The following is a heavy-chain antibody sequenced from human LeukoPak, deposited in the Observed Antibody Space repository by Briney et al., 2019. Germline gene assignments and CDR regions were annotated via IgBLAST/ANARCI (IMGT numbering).Heavy chain of an antibody. CDR3: AGGAYSSSSFYYYYYMTS. J-gene: IGHJ6*03. CDR1: GGTFSSYA. D-gene: IGHD6-6*01. V-gene: IGHV1-69*05. CDR2: IIPIFGTA. Sequence: ASVKVSCKASGGTFSSYAISWVRQAPGQGLEWMGGIIPIFGTANYAQKFQGRVTITTDESTSTAYMELSSLRSEDTAVYYCAGGAYSSSSFYYYYYMTSGAKGPRSPSP.